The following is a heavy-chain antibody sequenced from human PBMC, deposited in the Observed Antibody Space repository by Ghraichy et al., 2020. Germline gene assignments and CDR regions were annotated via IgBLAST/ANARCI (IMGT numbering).Heavy chain of an antibody. CDR2: IIPILGIA. Sequence: SVKVSCKASGGTFSSYAISWVRQAPGQGLEWMGRIIPILGIANYAQKFQGRVTITADKSTSTAYMELSSLRSEDTAVYYCARDPRYSNYQLYYYYGMDVWGQGTTVTVSS. V-gene: IGHV1-69*04. CDR1: GGTFSSYA. CDR3: ARDPRYSNYQLYYYYGMDV. J-gene: IGHJ6*02. D-gene: IGHD4-11*01.